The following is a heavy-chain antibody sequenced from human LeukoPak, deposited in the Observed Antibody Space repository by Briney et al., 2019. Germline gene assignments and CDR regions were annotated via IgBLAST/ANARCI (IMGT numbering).Heavy chain of an antibody. CDR3: ARAYLRLGELSALDY. J-gene: IGHJ4*02. D-gene: IGHD3-16*02. CDR2: ISYDGSNK. V-gene: IGHV3-30*04. CDR1: GFTFSSYA. Sequence: PGRSLRLSCAASGFTFSSYAMHWVRQAPGKGLERVAVISYDGSNKYYADSVKGRFTISRDNSKNTLYLQMNSLRAEDTAVYYCARAYLRLGELSALDYWGQGTLVTVSS.